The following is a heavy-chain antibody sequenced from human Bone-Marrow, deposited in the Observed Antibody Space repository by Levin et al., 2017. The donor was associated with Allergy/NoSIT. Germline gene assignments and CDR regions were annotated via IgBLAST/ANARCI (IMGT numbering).Heavy chain of an antibody. Sequence: ETLSLTCAASGFTFDDYGMSWVRQAPGKGLEWVSGINWNGGSTGYADSVKGRFTISRDNAKNSLYLQMNSLRAEDTALYHCARGIVATTLSFDYWGQGTLVTVSS. CDR2: INWNGGST. D-gene: IGHD5-12*01. CDR1: GFTFDDYG. J-gene: IGHJ4*02. CDR3: ARGIVATTLSFDY. V-gene: IGHV3-20*01.